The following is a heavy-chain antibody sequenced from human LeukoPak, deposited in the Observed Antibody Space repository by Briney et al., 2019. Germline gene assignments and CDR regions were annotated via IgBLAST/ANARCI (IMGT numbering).Heavy chain of an antibody. CDR2: IHTSGST. Sequence: SGTLSLTCIGSGCAISRYYWDWIRQPAGEGLEGIGQIHTSGSTHYNPSLNSRLAILVYTSKKQFSRELRALTAAETAVYYCAGRAKTTGWPFDYWGQGALVTVSS. J-gene: IGHJ4*02. V-gene: IGHV4-4*07. CDR3: AGRAKTTGWPFDY. D-gene: IGHD6-19*01. CDR1: GCAISRYY.